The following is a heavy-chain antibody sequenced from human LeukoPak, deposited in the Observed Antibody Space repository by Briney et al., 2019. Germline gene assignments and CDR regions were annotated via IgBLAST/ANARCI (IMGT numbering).Heavy chain of an antibody. CDR1: GFTFSTYG. Sequence: GSLRLSCAASGFTFSTYGMHWVRQAPGKGLEWVAIIWSDGSNKNYGDSVTGRFTISRDNSKNTLYLQMNGLRVEDTAVYYCAKGGLYYDSSLGWFDSWGQGTPVTVSS. D-gene: IGHD3-22*01. CDR3: AKGGLYYDSSLGWFDS. CDR2: IWSDGSNK. V-gene: IGHV3-33*06. J-gene: IGHJ5*01.